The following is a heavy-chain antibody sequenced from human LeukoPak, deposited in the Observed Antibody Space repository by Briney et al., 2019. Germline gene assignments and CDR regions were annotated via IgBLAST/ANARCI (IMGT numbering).Heavy chain of an antibody. V-gene: IGHV4-59*08. CDR2: IYYSGST. Sequence: SETLSLTCTVSGGSISSYYWSWIRQPPGKGLEWIEYIYYSGSTNYNPSLKSRVTISVDTSKNQFPLKLSSVTAADTAVYYCARASGSYSDWYFDLWGRGTLVTVSS. CDR1: GGSISSYY. J-gene: IGHJ2*01. CDR3: ARASGSYSDWYFDL. D-gene: IGHD1-26*01.